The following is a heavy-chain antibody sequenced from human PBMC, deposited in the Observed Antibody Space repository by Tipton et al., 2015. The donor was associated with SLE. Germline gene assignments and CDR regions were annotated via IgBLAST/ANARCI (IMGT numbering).Heavy chain of an antibody. CDR2: IYPGDSDT. D-gene: IGHD5-24*01. J-gene: IGHJ4*02. CDR1: GYSFTNYW. Sequence: QSGPEVKKPGESLKISCQGSGYSFTNYWIGWVRQMPGKGLEWMGIIYPGDSDTRYSPSFQGQVTISADKSISTAYLQWSSLKASDPAIYYWARRLDGYSPFDYWGKGTLVTISS. V-gene: IGHV5-51*03. CDR3: ARRLDGYSPFDY.